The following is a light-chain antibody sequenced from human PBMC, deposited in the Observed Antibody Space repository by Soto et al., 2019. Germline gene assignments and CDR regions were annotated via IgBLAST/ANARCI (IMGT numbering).Light chain of an antibody. CDR3: SSYVGDNNFV. CDR2: GVN. Sequence: QSVLTQPPSASGSPGQSVTISCTGTSSDIGTYIYVSWYQQHPGKAPKLMIYGVNKRPSGVPDRFSGSKSGNTASLTVSGLQAEDEADYYCSSYVGDNNFVFGTGTKLTVL. CDR1: SSDIGTYIY. J-gene: IGLJ1*01. V-gene: IGLV2-8*01.